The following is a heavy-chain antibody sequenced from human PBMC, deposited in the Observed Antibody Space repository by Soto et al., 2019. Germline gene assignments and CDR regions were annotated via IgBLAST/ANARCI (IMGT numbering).Heavy chain of an antibody. CDR3: ARGRGYSGDDHYYYFDMDV. CDR1: GGTFNNYP. V-gene: IGHV1-69*01. Sequence: QVQLVQSGPEVKKPGSSVKVSCKASGGTFNNYPITWVRQAPGQGLEWMGGSIPIFGTANYAQKFQGRVTISVDESTSTAYMELSSLRSEDTAVYYCARGRGYSGDDHYYYFDMDVWGQGTTVTVSS. CDR2: SIPIFGTA. D-gene: IGHD5-12*01. J-gene: IGHJ6*02.